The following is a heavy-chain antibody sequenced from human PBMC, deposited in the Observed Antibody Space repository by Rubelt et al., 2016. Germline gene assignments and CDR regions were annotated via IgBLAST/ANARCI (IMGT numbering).Heavy chain of an antibody. Sequence: VQLLESGGSLVQPGESLRLSCAASGFVFSNYGMHWVRQAPGKGLEWVAVMSYDGSNEYYGDSVKGRFTVSRDNSKNTLYLQMNSLRVEDTAVYYCAREGAGGTSEYRTPLWGQGNLVTISS. J-gene: IGHJ4*02. V-gene: IGHV3-30*03. D-gene: IGHD3-16*01. CDR3: AREGAGGTSEYRTPL. CDR1: GFVFSNYG. CDR2: MSYDGSNE.